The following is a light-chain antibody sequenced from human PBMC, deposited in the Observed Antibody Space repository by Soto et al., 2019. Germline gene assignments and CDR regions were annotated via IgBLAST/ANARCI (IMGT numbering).Light chain of an antibody. CDR1: QSVSSN. CDR3: QQYNNWET. CDR2: GAS. V-gene: IGKV3-15*01. Sequence: EIVITHSPATLSFSPVERATLSCRASQSVSSNLAWYQQKPGQAPRLPIYGASTRATGIPARFSGSGSGTEFTLTISSLQSEDFAVYYCQQYNNWETFGQGTKVDI. J-gene: IGKJ1*01.